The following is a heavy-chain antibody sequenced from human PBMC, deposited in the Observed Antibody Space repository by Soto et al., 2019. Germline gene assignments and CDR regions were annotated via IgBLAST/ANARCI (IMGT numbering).Heavy chain of an antibody. CDR3: ASMWSDISTGDPSFDY. J-gene: IGHJ4*02. CDR2: VSHTGST. V-gene: IGHV4-34*01. CDR1: GGSFSGHY. Sequence: QVQLQQWGAGLLKPSETLSLTCAVYGGSFSGHYWNWIRQPPGKGLEWIGEVSHTGSTNYHPSFKSRVTISIDKTKNQFSLKLTSLTATDTAVYYCASMWSDISTGDPSFDYWGQGTLVTVSS. D-gene: IGHD3-9*01.